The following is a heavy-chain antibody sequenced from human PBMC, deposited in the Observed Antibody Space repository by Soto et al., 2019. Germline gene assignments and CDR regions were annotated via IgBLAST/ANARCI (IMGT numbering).Heavy chain of an antibody. V-gene: IGHV3-15*07. J-gene: IGHJ4*01. D-gene: IGHD3-22*01. Sequence: GGSLRLSCAASGFTFSNAWINWVRQAPGKGLEWVGRIKSKTDGGTTDYAEPVKGRFAISRDDSNNMVYLQMNSLKIEDTAVYYCTTDSYSTIIIVRFDYWAHGNLVPVSS. CDR2: IKSKTDGGTT. CDR3: TTDSYSTIIIVRFDY. CDR1: GFTFSNAW.